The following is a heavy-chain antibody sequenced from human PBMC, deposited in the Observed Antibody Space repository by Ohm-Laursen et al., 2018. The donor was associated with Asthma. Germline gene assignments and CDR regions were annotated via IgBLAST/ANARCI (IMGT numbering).Heavy chain of an antibody. CDR2: IKPDGSQT. CDR1: GFTFSGFW. Sequence: SLRLSCAASGFTFSGFWMIWVRQAPGKGLQWLAFIKPDGSQTYYADSMEGRFSISRDNSKNSLYLQMSSLRGEDTAIYYCATLSWYASQFWGQGTLVTVSS. J-gene: IGHJ4*02. D-gene: IGHD2-2*01. V-gene: IGHV3-7*01. CDR3: ATLSWYASQF.